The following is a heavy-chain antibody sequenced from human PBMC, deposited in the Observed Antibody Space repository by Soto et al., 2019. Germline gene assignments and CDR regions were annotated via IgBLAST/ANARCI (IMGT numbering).Heavy chain of an antibody. CDR3: ARERAKDIVVVPPEGWFDP. Sequence: QVQLVQSGAEVKKPGASVKVSCKASGYTFTSYAMHWVRQAPGQRLEWMGWINAGNGNTKYSQKFQGRVTITRDTSASTAYMELSSLRSEDTAVYYCARERAKDIVVVPPEGWFDPWGQGTLVTVSS. D-gene: IGHD2-2*01. CDR1: GYTFTSYA. CDR2: INAGNGNT. V-gene: IGHV1-3*01. J-gene: IGHJ5*02.